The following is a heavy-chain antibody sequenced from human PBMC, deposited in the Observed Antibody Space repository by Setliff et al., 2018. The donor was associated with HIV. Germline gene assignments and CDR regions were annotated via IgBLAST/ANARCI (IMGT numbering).Heavy chain of an antibody. J-gene: IGHJ4*02. D-gene: IGHD3-22*01. CDR3: ARGMDYYDTSGYYQYYFDY. CDR1: GYTFTSDY. Sequence: ASVKVSCKASGYTFTSDYIHWVRQAPGQGLEWMGWINPKSDGTNYAQKFQGWITMTRDTSISTAYMELSRLRSDDTAVYYCARGMDYYDTSGYYQYYFDYWGQGTLVTVSS. CDR2: INPKSDGT. V-gene: IGHV1-2*04.